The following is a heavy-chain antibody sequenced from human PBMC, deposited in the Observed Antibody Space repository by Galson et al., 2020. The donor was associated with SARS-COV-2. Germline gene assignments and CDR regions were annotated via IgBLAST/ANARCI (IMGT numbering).Heavy chain of an antibody. Sequence: SRLTLAKPAQTLTLTCNSSGFSLSTRGMCVGWLRQPPGKALEWLARTDWDGDKHYSTSLKTRFTISKDTSKNQVVLIMTNMDPVDTATYYCARTWITRTASRTFDYWGQGTLVTVSS. CDR1: GFSLSTRGMC. J-gene: IGHJ4*02. D-gene: IGHD3-10*01. CDR3: ARTWITRTASRTFDY. CDR2: TDWDGDK. V-gene: IGHV2-70*11.